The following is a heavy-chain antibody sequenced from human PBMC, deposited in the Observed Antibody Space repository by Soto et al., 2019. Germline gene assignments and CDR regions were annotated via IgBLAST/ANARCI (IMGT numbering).Heavy chain of an antibody. CDR2: IYYSGFT. V-gene: IGHV4-31*03. J-gene: IGHJ4*02. CDR1: GGSINSDGYY. Sequence: QVQLQESGPGLVKPSQTLSLTCTVSGGSINSDGYYCTWIRQHPRKGLEYIWYIYYSGFTYYTPSLESGVTISGDKSNHQFYLKLSSATAADPAVYYCARAVRAVAGTGFDYWGQGTLVSVSS. D-gene: IGHD6-19*01. CDR3: ARAVRAVAGTGFDY.